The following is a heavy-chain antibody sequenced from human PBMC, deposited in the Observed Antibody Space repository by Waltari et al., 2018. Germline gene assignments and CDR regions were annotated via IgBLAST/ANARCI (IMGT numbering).Heavy chain of an antibody. V-gene: IGHV1-8*01. J-gene: IGHJ4*02. CDR1: GYTFTSYD. CDR2: MNPNSGNT. D-gene: IGHD2-2*01. CDR3: ARGFSPGVVVPAAKVPDY. Sequence: QVQLVQSGAEVKKPGASVKVSCKASGYTFTSYDINWVRQATGPGLEWMGWMNPNSGNTGYAQKFQGRVTMTRNTSISTAYMELSSLRSEDTAVYYCARGFSPGVVVPAAKVPDYWGQGTLVTVSS.